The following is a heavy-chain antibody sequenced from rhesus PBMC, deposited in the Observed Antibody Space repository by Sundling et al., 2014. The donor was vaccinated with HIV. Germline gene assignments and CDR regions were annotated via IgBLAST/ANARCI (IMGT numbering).Heavy chain of an antibody. J-gene: IGHJ4*01. V-gene: IGHV4-92*01. Sequence: QVQLQESGPGLVKPSETLSLTCAVSGYSISSGYGWSWIRQPPGKGLEWIGRISGSAGSTSDNPSLKSRVTISKDTSNNQISLKLNSVTAADTAVYYCAREWGFYSTNYGADYWGQGVLVTVSS. D-gene: IGHD4-23*01. CDR2: ISGSAGST. CDR3: AREWGFYSTNYGADY. CDR1: GYSISSGYG.